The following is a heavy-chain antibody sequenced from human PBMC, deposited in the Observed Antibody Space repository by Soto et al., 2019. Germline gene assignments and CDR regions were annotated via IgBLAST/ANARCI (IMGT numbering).Heavy chain of an antibody. CDR1: GFIFENFG. CDR2: ISGSGFKK. J-gene: IGHJ5*02. V-gene: IGHV3-23*01. D-gene: IGHD6-13*01. Sequence: PGGSLRLSCAASGFIFENFGMSWVRQAPGKGLEWISSISGSGFKKYYADSVKGRFTISRDNSKNTLYLQMNSLRAEDTAVYYCAKDRASGSSWSAVWFDPWGQGTLVTVSS. CDR3: AKDRASGSSWSAVWFDP.